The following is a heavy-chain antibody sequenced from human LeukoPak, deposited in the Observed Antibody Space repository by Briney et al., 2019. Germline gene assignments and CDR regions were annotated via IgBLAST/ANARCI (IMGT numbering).Heavy chain of an antibody. CDR1: GYTFTSYD. V-gene: IGHV1-8*01. CDR3: ARGSVVGDAFDI. Sequence: ASVKVSCKASGYTFTSYDINWVRQATGQGLEWMGWINPNSGGTNYAQKFQGRVTITADKSTSTAYMELSSLRSEDTAVYYCARGSVVGDAFDIWGQGTMVTVSS. CDR2: INPNSGGT. D-gene: IGHD2-15*01. J-gene: IGHJ3*02.